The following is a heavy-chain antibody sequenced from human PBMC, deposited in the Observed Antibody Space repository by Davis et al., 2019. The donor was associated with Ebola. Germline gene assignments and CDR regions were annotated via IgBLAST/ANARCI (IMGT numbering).Heavy chain of an antibody. Sequence: ASVKVSCKASGYTFTGYYIHWVRQAPGQGLEWLGWINPNTGGITYAQKFQGRVTMTRDTAISTAYMDLSRLTSDDTAVYFCARESDAVGASTTDDAFDVWGQGTMVTVSS. V-gene: IGHV1-2*02. CDR3: ARESDAVGASTTDDAFDV. CDR1: GYTFTGYY. CDR2: INPNTGGI. J-gene: IGHJ3*01. D-gene: IGHD1-26*01.